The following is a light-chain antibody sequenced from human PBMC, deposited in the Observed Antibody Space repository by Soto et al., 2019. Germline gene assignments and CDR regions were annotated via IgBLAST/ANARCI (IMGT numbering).Light chain of an antibody. J-gene: IGKJ4*01. CDR2: AAS. CDR3: QQSYSTPSLT. Sequence: IQLTQSPSSLSASVGDRVTLTCLASQSIDKYLNWYQQKPGKGPDLLIYAASNLRTGVPSRFSGSGSGTDFTLTISSLLPEDFATYFCQQSYSTPSLTFGGGTKVDIK. CDR1: QSIDKY. V-gene: IGKV1-39*01.